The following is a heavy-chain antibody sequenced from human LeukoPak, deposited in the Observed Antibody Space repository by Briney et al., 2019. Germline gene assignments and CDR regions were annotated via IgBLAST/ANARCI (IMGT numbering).Heavy chain of an antibody. V-gene: IGHV3-23*01. CDR3: AKDHLPGIVVADRDY. Sequence: GGTLRLSCAASGFTFSRYGMSWVRQAPGKGLEWVSAISGSGGSTYYADSVKGRFTISRDNSKNALYLQINSLRAEDTAVYYCAKDHLPGIVVADRDYWGQGTLVTVSS. D-gene: IGHD6-19*01. J-gene: IGHJ4*02. CDR2: ISGSGGST. CDR1: GFTFSRYG.